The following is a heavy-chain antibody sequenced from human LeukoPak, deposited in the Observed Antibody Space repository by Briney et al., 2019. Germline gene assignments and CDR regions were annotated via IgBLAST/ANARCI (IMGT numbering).Heavy chain of an antibody. CDR1: GFSFSNYW. D-gene: IGHD3-10*01. CDR3: VGSGSCTH. J-gene: IGHJ4*02. Sequence: PGGSLRLSCAASGFSFSNYWMTWVRQAPGKGLEWVANTNQDGSQKNYMDSVKGRFTISRDNAKRSLYLQMNSLRVDDTAVYFCVGSGSCTHWGQGTLVTVSS. CDR2: TNQDGSQK. V-gene: IGHV3-7*01.